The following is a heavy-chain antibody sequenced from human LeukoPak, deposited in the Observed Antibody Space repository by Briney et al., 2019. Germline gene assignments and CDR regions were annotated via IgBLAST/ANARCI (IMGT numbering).Heavy chain of an antibody. Sequence: GGSLRLSCAASGFTFSSYSMNWVRQAPGKGLEWVSSISSSSSYIYYADSVEGRFTISRDNAKNSLYLQMNSLRAEDTAVYYCARVFPNYYGSGSSHWGQGTLVTVSS. CDR2: ISSSSSYI. J-gene: IGHJ4*02. CDR1: GFTFSSYS. CDR3: ARVFPNYYGSGSSH. V-gene: IGHV3-21*01. D-gene: IGHD3-10*01.